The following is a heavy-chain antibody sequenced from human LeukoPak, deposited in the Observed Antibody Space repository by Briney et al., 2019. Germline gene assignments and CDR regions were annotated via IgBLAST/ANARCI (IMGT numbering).Heavy chain of an antibody. Sequence: GGSLRLSCAASGFTFSSYAMSWVRQASGKGLEWVSAISGSGGSTYYADSVKGRFTISRDNSKNTLYLQMNSLRAEDTAVYYCAKHGCTNGVCYENWFDPWGQGTLVTVSS. D-gene: IGHD2-8*01. CDR2: ISGSGGST. CDR3: AKHGCTNGVCYENWFDP. V-gene: IGHV3-23*01. CDR1: GFTFSSYA. J-gene: IGHJ5*02.